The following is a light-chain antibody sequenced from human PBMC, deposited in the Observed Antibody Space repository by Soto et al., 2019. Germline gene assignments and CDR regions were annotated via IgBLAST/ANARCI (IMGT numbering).Light chain of an antibody. CDR2: DXS. CDR1: DDITNW. Sequence: DIQMTQSPSSVSASVGDRVTISXRSSDDITNWLTWYQQKAGXAPKXXXADXSSLQRGGPSRLSGSGSATDFTLTISSLQPEDFATYYCQQANSVPSTFGQGTRLEIK. V-gene: IGKV1-12*01. CDR3: QQANSVPST. J-gene: IGKJ5*01.